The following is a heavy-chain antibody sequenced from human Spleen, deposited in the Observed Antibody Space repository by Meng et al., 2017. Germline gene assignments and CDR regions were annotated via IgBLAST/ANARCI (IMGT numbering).Heavy chain of an antibody. CDR1: GFTFSSYE. CDR3: ARSRGSY. Sequence: GESLKISCAASGFTFSSYEMNWVRQAPGKGLEWVSYIGGGGSSIYYADSVKGRFTISRDNAKNSLYLQMNSLRVEDTAVYYCARSRGSYWGQGTLVTVSS. V-gene: IGHV3-48*03. D-gene: IGHD5-24*01. CDR2: IGGGGSSI. J-gene: IGHJ4*02.